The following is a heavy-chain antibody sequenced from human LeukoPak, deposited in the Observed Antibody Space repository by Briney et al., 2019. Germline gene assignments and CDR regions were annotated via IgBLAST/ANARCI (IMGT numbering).Heavy chain of an antibody. D-gene: IGHD3-16*02. J-gene: IGHJ5*02. Sequence: GGSLRLSCAASGFTFSSYAMSWVRQAQGKGLEWVSAISGSGGSTYYADSVKGRFTISRDNAKNSLYLQMNSLRAEDTAVYYCARGYISPRMNWFDPWGQGTLVTVSS. V-gene: IGHV3-23*01. CDR1: GFTFSSYA. CDR2: ISGSGGST. CDR3: ARGYISPRMNWFDP.